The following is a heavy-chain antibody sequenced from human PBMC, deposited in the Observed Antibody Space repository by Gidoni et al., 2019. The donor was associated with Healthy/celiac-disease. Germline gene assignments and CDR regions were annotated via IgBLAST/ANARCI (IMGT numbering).Heavy chain of an antibody. J-gene: IGHJ4*02. V-gene: IGHV4-59*01. CDR1: GGSISSYY. CDR2: IYYSGST. Sequence: VQLQESGPGLVKPSETLSLTCTVSGGSISSYYWSWIRQPPGKGLEWIGYIYYSGSTNYNPSLKSRVTISVDTSKNQFSLKLSSVTAADTAVYYCARGMGQLEGNFDYWGKGTLVTVSS. D-gene: IGHD6-6*01. CDR3: ARGMGQLEGNFDY.